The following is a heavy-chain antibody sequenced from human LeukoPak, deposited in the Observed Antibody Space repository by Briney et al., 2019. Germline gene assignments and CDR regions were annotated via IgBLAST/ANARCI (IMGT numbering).Heavy chain of an antibody. CDR1: GGTFSSYA. J-gene: IGHJ3*02. CDR3: ARDRATYPLDI. D-gene: IGHD3-10*01. CDR2: IIPIFGTA. Sequence: ASVKVSCKASGGTFSSYAISWVRQAPGQGLEWMGGIIPIFGTANYAQKFQGRVTITADKSTSTAYMELRSLRSEDTAVYYCARDRATYPLDIWGQGTMVTVSS. V-gene: IGHV1-69*06.